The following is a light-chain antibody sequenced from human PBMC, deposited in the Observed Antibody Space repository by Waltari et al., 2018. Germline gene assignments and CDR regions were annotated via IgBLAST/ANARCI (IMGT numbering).Light chain of an antibody. CDR2: WAS. CDR3: QQYYSTPRT. Sequence: DIVMTQSPDSLAVSLGERATINCKSSQSVLYSSNNKNYLAWYLQKPGKPPKLLIYWASTRESGVTDRFSGSGSETDSILTISSLQAEDVAVYYCQQYYSTPRTFGQGTKVEIK. J-gene: IGKJ1*01. V-gene: IGKV4-1*01. CDR1: QSVLYSSNNKNY.